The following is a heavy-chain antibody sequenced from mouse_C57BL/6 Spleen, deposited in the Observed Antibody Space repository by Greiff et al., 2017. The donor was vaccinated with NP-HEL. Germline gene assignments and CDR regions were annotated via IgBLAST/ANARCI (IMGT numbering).Heavy chain of an antibody. CDR1: GYTFTSYW. CDR3: ARRYGSSYVDYAMDY. Sequence: QVQLQQPGAELVKPGASVKLSCKASGYTFTSYWMHWVKQRPGQGLEWIGMIHPNSGSTNYNEKFKSKATLTVDKSSSTAYMQRSSLTSEDSAVYYCARRYGSSYVDYAMDYWGQGTSVTVSS. J-gene: IGHJ4*01. D-gene: IGHD1-1*01. V-gene: IGHV1-64*01. CDR2: IHPNSGST.